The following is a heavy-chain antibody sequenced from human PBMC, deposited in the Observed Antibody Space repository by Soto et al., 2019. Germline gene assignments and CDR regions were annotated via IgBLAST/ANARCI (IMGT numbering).Heavy chain of an antibody. V-gene: IGHV3-30-3*01. CDR3: AREDADTAMAFDY. CDR2: ISYDGSNK. J-gene: IGHJ4*02. Sequence: QVQLVESGGGVVQPGRSMRLSCAASGFTFISYAMHWVRQAPGKGLEWVAVISYDGSNKYYADSVKGRFTISRDNSKNTLYLQMNSLRAEDTAVYYCAREDADTAMAFDYWGQGTLVTVSS. CDR1: GFTFISYA. D-gene: IGHD5-18*01.